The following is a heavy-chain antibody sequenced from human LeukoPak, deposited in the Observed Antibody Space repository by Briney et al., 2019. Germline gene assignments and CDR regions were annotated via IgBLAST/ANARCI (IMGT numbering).Heavy chain of an antibody. CDR1: GYTFTSYG. CDR3: ARGLEYSSSTYFDY. D-gene: IGHD6-6*01. V-gene: IGHV1-18*01. J-gene: IGHJ4*02. CDR2: ISAYNGNT. Sequence: ASVKVSCKASGYTFTSYGISWARQAPGQGLEWMGWISAYNGNTNYAQKLQGRVTMTTDTSTSTAYMELRSLRSDDTAVYYCARGLEYSSSTYFDYWGQGTLVTVSS.